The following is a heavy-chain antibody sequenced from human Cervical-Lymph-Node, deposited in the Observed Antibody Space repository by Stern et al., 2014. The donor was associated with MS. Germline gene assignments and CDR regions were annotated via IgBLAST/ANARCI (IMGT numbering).Heavy chain of an antibody. CDR3: ARALARWLENDYYSYYGMDV. J-gene: IGHJ6*02. CDR1: GGSMSSGTYF. D-gene: IGHD5-24*01. CDR2: VYTTGTT. V-gene: IGHV4-61*02. Sequence: QLQLQESGPGLVKPSQTLSLTCTVSGGSMSSGTYFWSWLRQPAGKELEWIWHVYTTGTTTYNTSLKSRVSIPLDKPKNLFSLKLNSVTAADTAVYFCARALARWLENDYYSYYGMDVWGQGTTVTVSS.